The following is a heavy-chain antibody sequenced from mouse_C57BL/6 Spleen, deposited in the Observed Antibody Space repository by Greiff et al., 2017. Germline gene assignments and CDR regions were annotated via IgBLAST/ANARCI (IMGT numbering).Heavy chain of an antibody. Sequence: EVKLMESEGGLVQPGSSMKLSCTASGFTFSDYYMAWVRQVPEKGLEWVANINYDGSSTYYLDSLKSRFIISIDNAKNILDLQMSSLTSEDSATYYCASIYCGNYDWYFDVWGTGTTVTVSS. CDR1: GFTFSDYY. CDR2: INYDGSST. J-gene: IGHJ1*03. V-gene: IGHV5-16*01. CDR3: ASIYCGNYDWYFDV. D-gene: IGHD2-1*01.